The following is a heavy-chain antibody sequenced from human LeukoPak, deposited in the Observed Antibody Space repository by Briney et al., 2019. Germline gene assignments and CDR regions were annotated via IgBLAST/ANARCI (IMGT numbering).Heavy chain of an antibody. Sequence: PSETLSLTCAVYGGSFSGYYWSWIRQPPGKGLEWIGEINHSGSTNYNPSLKSRVTISVDTSKNQFSLKLSSVTAADTAVYYCARRPRYSGGWYGGRGGYYYYGMDVWGQGTTVTVPS. V-gene: IGHV4-34*01. CDR1: GGSFSGYY. J-gene: IGHJ6*02. D-gene: IGHD6-19*01. CDR2: INHSGST. CDR3: ARRPRYSGGWYGGRGGYYYYGMDV.